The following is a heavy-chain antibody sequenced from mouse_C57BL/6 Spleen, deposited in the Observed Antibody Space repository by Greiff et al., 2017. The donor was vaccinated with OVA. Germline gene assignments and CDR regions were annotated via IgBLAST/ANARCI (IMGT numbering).Heavy chain of an antibody. Sequence: VQLQQSGTVLARPGASVKMSCKTSGYTFTSYWMHWVKQRPGQGLEWIGAIYPGNSDTSYNQKFKGKAKLTAVTSASTAYMELSSLTNEDSAVYYCTRASYDGVYAMDYWGQGTSVTVSS. CDR3: TRASYDGVYAMDY. CDR2: IYPGNSDT. CDR1: GYTFTSYW. V-gene: IGHV1-5*01. D-gene: IGHD2-3*01. J-gene: IGHJ4*01.